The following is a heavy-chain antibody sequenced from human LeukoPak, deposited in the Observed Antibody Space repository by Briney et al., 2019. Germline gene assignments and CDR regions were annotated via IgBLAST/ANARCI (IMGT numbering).Heavy chain of an antibody. CDR2: VSRDGNDK. J-gene: IGHJ4*02. Sequence: GGSLRLSCAASGFTFNSYAMHWVRQAPGKGLEGVAVVSRDGNDKYYADSVKGRFTISRDNSRNTLYLQMNSLRVEDTAVYYCAKGAGTAAAGTLDYWGQGNLVTVSS. CDR1: GFTFNSYA. CDR3: AKGAGTAAAGTLDY. D-gene: IGHD6-13*01. V-gene: IGHV3-30*18.